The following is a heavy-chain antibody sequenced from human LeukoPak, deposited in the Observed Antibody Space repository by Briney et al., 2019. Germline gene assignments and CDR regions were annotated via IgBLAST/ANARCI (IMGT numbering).Heavy chain of an antibody. CDR2: ISITSSSI. CDR3: ARNPGGAYFDY. Sequence: GGSLRLSCAASGFTFGSYGMNWVRQAPGRGLEWVSYISITSSSIQYADSVKGRFTISRDNAGNSLYLQMNSLRDDDTAVYFCARNPGGAYFDYWGQGALVTVSS. V-gene: IGHV3-48*02. J-gene: IGHJ4*02. CDR1: GFTFGSYG. D-gene: IGHD3-10*01.